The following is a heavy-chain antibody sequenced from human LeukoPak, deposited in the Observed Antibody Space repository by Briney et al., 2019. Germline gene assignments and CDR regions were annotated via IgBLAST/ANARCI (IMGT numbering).Heavy chain of an antibody. CDR1: GFTFSNYS. D-gene: IGHD6-13*01. Sequence: GGSLRLSCAAAGFTFSNYSMNWVRQAPGKGLERVSYISRSSTTIYYADSVKGRFTISRDNAKNSLYLQMNSLRAEDTAVYYCATSGYSSSWYFGWGQGTLVTVSS. J-gene: IGHJ4*02. V-gene: IGHV3-48*01. CDR3: ATSGYSSSWYFG. CDR2: ISRSSTTI.